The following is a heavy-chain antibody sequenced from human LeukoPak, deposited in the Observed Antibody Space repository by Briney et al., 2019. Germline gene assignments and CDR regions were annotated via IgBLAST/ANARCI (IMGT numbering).Heavy chain of an antibody. V-gene: IGHV4-38-2*01. J-gene: IGHJ6*03. CDR3: ARRQRTVRLDYYYYMDV. CDR2: IYHSGST. Sequence: PSETLSLTCAVSGYSISSGYYWGWIRQPPGKGLEWIGSIYHSGSTYYNPSLKSRVTISVDTSKNQFSLKLSSVTAADTAVYYCARRQRTVRLDYYYYMDVWGKGTTVTVSS. CDR1: GYSISSGYY. D-gene: IGHD4-11*01.